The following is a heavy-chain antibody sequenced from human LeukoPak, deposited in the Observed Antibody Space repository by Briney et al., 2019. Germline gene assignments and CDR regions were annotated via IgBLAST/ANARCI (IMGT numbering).Heavy chain of an antibody. J-gene: IGHJ6*02. CDR3: ATWAFYHNLDV. V-gene: IGHV3-43*02. CDR2: IKADGSGT. D-gene: IGHD2/OR15-2a*01. Sequence: GGSLRLSCAASGFNIGPYAMYWVRQGPGRGLEWVSVIKADGSGTFYSDSVRGRFTTSRDNRKNSLYLQMSSLTSDDTALYYCATWAFYHNLDVWGQGTTVAVSS. CDR1: GFNIGPYA.